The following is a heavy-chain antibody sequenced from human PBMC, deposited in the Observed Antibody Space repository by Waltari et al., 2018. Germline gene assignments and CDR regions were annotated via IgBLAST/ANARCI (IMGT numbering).Heavy chain of an antibody. CDR2: IIPIFGTA. CDR1: GYTFTDYY. CDR3: ARDPYGSGSTLGY. J-gene: IGHJ4*02. Sequence: VQLVQSGAEVKKPGATVKISCKASGYTFTDYYMHWVRQAPGQGLEWMGGIIPIFGTANYAQKFQGRVTITADKSTSTAYMELSSLRSEDTAVYYCARDPYGSGSTLGYWGQGTLVTVSS. D-gene: IGHD3-10*01. V-gene: IGHV1-69*14.